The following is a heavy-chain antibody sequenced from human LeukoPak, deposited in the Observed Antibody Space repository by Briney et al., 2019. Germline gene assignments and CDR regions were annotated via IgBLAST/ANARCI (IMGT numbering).Heavy chain of an antibody. J-gene: IGHJ4*02. CDR1: GFTFTDYY. V-gene: IGHV3-11*06. CDR3: ARVEAKFGELLASDY. Sequence: GGSLRLSCAASGFTFTDYYMSWIRQAPGKGLEWVSYLSTSTTFINYADSVRGRFTISRDNAKNSLYLQMKSLRAEDTAVYYSARVEAKFGELLASDYWGQGTLVTVYS. D-gene: IGHD3-10*01. CDR2: LSTSTTFI.